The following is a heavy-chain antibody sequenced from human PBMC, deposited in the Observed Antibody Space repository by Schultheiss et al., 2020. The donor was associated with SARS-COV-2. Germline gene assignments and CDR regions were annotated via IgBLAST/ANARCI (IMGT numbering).Heavy chain of an antibody. CDR1: GSTFSNLW. CDR3: ARSRGSSVNKYYSGMDV. D-gene: IGHD6-6*01. Sequence: GESLKISCAASGSTFSNLWMTWVRQAPGKGLEWVAKINPAGSEKYYVDSVKGRFTMSIDNAKNSLFLQANSLRAEDTALYYCARSRGSSVNKYYSGMDVWGRGTTVTVSS. J-gene: IGHJ6*02. V-gene: IGHV3-7*04. CDR2: INPAGSEK.